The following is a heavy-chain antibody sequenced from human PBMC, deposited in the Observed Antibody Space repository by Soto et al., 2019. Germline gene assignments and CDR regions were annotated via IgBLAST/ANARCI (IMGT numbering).Heavy chain of an antibody. J-gene: IGHJ5*02. CDR1: GGTFSSYA. CDR2: IIPIFGTA. D-gene: IGHD2-15*01. V-gene: IGHV1-69*06. CDR3: ARETRVAANHVTWFDP. Sequence: SVKVSCKASGGTFSSYAISWVRQAPGQGLEWMGGIIPIFGTANYAQKFQGRVTITADKSTSTAYMELSSLRSEDTAVYYCARETRVAANHVTWFDPWGQGTLVTVSS.